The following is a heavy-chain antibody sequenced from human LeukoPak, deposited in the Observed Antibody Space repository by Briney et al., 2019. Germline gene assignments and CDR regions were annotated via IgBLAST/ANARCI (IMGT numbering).Heavy chain of an antibody. CDR2: INSDGSST. CDR1: GFTFSSYW. CDR3: ARVLSKRYCSSTSCYSARLNWFDP. V-gene: IGHV3-74*01. Sequence: PGGSLRPSCAASGFTFSSYWMHWVRQAPGKGLVWVSRINSDGSSTSYADSVKGRFTISRDNAKNTLYLQMNSLRAEDTAVYYCARVLSKRYCSSTSCYSARLNWFDPWGQGTLVTVSS. J-gene: IGHJ5*02. D-gene: IGHD2-2*01.